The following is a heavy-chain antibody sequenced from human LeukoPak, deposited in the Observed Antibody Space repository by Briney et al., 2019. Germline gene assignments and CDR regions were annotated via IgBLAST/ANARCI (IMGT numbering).Heavy chain of an antibody. CDR2: ISYDGSNK. Sequence: GGPLRLSCAASGFTFSSYGMHWVRQAPGKGLEWVAVISYDGSNKYYADSVKGRFTIYRDNSKNTLYMQMNSLRAEDTAVYYCAIDPGEQTYYYYGMDVWGQGTTVTVSS. D-gene: IGHD7-27*01. CDR1: GFTFSSYG. V-gene: IGHV3-30*03. J-gene: IGHJ6*02. CDR3: AIDPGEQTYYYYGMDV.